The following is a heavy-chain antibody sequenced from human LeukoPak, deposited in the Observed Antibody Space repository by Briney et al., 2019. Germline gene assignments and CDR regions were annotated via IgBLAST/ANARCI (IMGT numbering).Heavy chain of an antibody. CDR1: GYTFSSYG. J-gene: IGHJ4*02. CDR2: LSAYDGNT. V-gene: IGHV1-18*01. CDR3: ARDSKVAAGSGFDY. Sequence: ASVKVSCKASGYTFSSYGISWVRQAPGQGPEWMGWLSAYDGNTNCAQNVQGRVTLTTDTSTSTAYMELRSLRSDDTAFYYCARDSKVAAGSGFDYWGQGTLVTVSS. D-gene: IGHD6-13*01.